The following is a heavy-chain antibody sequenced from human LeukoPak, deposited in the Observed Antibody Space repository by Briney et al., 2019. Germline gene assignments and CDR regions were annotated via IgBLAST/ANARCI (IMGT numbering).Heavy chain of an antibody. D-gene: IGHD3-3*01. V-gene: IGHV1-69*01. CDR2: IIPIFGTA. CDR1: GGTFSSYA. CDR3: ARSFWSGDTSRQYYYYMDV. J-gene: IGHJ6*03. Sequence: ASVKVSCKASGGTFSSYAISWVRQAPGQGLEWMGGIIPIFGTANYAQKFQGRVTITADESTSTAYMELSSLRSEDTAVYYCARSFWSGDTSRQYYYYMDVWGKGTTVTVSS.